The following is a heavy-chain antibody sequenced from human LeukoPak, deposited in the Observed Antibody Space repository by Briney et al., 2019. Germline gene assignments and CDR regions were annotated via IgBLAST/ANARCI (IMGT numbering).Heavy chain of an antibody. CDR1: GGSIGGYY. CDR2: VADTRDT. D-gene: IGHD2-8*01. CDR3: ARASHWCPNWFDP. V-gene: IGHV4-59*01. Sequence: SETLSLTCTVSGGSIGGYYWGWIRQPPGKGLEYIGYVADTRDTNYNPSLKSRVTMSLDASNNQFSLALSSVTAADTAIYYCARASHWCPNWFDPWGQGTLVTVSS. J-gene: IGHJ5*02.